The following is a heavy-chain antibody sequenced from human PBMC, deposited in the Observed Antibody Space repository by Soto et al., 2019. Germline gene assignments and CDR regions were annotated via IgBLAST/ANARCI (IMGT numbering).Heavy chain of an antibody. Sequence: ASVKVSYKASGYTFTSYGSSWVRQPPGQGLEWRGWISAYNGNTNDAQKPQAKVTMTTDTSTSTAYMELRSLRSDDTAVYSCARVRLGGDYAAFDIWGQGTMVTVSS. CDR2: ISAYNGNT. J-gene: IGHJ3*02. V-gene: IGHV1-18*01. CDR1: GYTFTSYG. D-gene: IGHD4-17*01. CDR3: ARVRLGGDYAAFDI.